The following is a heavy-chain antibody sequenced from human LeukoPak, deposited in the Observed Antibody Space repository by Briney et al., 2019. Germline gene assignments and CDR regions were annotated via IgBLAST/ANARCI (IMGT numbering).Heavy chain of an antibody. D-gene: IGHD3-16*01. Sequence: SQTLSLTCAISGDSVSSNSAAWNWIRQSPSRGLEYLGRTYYRSKWYSEYAVSVRGRATINADTSKNQFSLQLGSVTPEDTSLYYCARTRGHFDDWGQGTLVTVSS. J-gene: IGHJ4*02. V-gene: IGHV6-1*01. CDR3: ARTRGHFDD. CDR2: TYYRSKWYS. CDR1: GDSVSSNSAA.